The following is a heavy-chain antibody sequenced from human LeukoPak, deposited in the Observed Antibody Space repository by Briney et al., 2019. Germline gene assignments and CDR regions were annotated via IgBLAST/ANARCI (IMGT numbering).Heavy chain of an antibody. V-gene: IGHV3-53*01. Sequence: GGSLRLSCAASGITVSSNYMSWVRQAPGKGLEWVSVMYAGGNTYYADSVKGRFTISRDKSKNTLYLQMNSPRAEDTAVYYCARGIGSTVFFDHWGQGTLVTVSS. D-gene: IGHD4-17*01. CDR2: MYAGGNT. CDR1: GITVSSNY. CDR3: ARGIGSTVFFDH. J-gene: IGHJ4*02.